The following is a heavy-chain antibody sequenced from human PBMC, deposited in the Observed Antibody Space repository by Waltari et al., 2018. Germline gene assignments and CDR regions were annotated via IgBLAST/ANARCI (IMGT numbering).Heavy chain of an antibody. CDR3: ARVDVDTTMTQPVDY. Sequence: QVQLVESGGGVVQPGRSLRLSCAASGFTFSSYVMHWVRQAPGKGLEWVTLISYYGSKRSDADSVKGRFTNSRDNSKNTLYLQMNSLRTEDTAVYYCARVDVDTTMTQPVDYWGQGTLVSVSS. CDR1: GFTFSSYV. D-gene: IGHD5-18*01. CDR2: ISYYGSKR. J-gene: IGHJ4*02. V-gene: IGHV3-30*04.